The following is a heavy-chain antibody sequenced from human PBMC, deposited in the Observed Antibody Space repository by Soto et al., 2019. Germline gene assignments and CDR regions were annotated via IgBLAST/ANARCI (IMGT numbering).Heavy chain of an antibody. D-gene: IGHD6-19*01. CDR3: AHIVVSGIGDYVYY. CDR2: IYWDDDK. V-gene: IGHV2-5*02. J-gene: IGHJ4*02. Sequence: QITLKESGPTLVKPTQTLTLTCTFSGFSLSSTRMAVGWIRQPPGKALEWLALIYWDDDKRYSPFLKSRLTRPNDISKIHVVLTMSYMDPVDTARYYCAHIVVSGIGDYVYYWGQVTLVTDAS. CDR1: GFSLSSTRMA.